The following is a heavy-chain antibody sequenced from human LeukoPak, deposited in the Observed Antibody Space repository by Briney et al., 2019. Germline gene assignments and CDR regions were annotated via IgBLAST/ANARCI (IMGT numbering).Heavy chain of an antibody. CDR3: ARDRGYSGPFRAFDI. Sequence: GGSLRLSCAASGFTFSDYYMSWIRQVPGKGLEWVSYISSSGSTIYYADSVKGRFTISRDNAKNSLYLQMNSLRAEDTAVYYCARDRGYSGPFRAFDIWAKGQWSPSLQ. CDR1: GFTFSDYY. V-gene: IGHV3-11*01. CDR2: ISSSGSTI. J-gene: IGHJ3*02. D-gene: IGHD5-12*01.